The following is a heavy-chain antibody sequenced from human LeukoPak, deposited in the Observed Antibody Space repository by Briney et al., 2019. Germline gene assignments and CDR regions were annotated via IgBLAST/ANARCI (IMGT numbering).Heavy chain of an antibody. Sequence: SETLSLTCTVSGGSISSGGYYWSWIRQHPGKGLEWIGYIYYSGSTYYNPSLKSRVTIPVDTSKNQFSLKLSSVTAADTAVYYCARGGTTGTTYYWGQGPWSPSPQ. V-gene: IGHV4-31*03. CDR3: ARGGTTGTTYY. J-gene: IGHJ4*02. CDR2: IYYSGST. CDR1: GGSISSGGYY. D-gene: IGHD1-7*01.